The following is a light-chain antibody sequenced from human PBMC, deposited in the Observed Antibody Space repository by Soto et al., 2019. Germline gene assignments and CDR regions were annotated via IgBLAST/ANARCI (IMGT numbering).Light chain of an antibody. Sequence: QSVATQPPAVSGAPVQRVTISCTGSSSNIVAGYDVHWYQQLPGTAPKLLISGNSNRPSGVPDRFSGSKSGTSASRAITGLQAEDEADYYCQSYDSSLSGAKFGGGTKLTVL. CDR2: GNS. CDR1: SSNIVAGYD. J-gene: IGLJ2*01. V-gene: IGLV1-40*01. CDR3: QSYDSSLSGAK.